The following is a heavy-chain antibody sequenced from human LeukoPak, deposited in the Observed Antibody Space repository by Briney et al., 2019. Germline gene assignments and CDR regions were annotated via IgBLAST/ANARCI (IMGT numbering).Heavy chain of an antibody. V-gene: IGHV1-69*05. Sequence: SVKVSCKASGGTFSSYAISWVRQAPGQGLEWMGGIIPIFGTANYAQKFQGRVTMTTDTSTSTAYMELRSLRSDDTAVYYCARVRQSIAAYYFDYWGQGTLVTVSS. J-gene: IGHJ4*02. D-gene: IGHD6-6*01. CDR1: GGTFSSYA. CDR3: ARVRQSIAAYYFDY. CDR2: IIPIFGTA.